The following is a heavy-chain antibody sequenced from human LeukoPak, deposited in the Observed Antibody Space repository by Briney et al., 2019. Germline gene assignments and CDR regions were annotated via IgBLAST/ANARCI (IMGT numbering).Heavy chain of an antibody. CDR2: ISYDGSNK. CDR1: GFTFSSYA. CDR3: ARGRNLVATSGYFDY. V-gene: IGHV3-30-3*01. Sequence: GGSLRLSCAASGFTFSSYAMHWVRQAPGKGLEWVAVISYDGSNKYYADSVKGRFTISRDNSKNTLYLQMNSLRAEDTAVYYCARGRNLVATSGYFDYWGQGTLVTVSS. D-gene: IGHD5-12*01. J-gene: IGHJ4*02.